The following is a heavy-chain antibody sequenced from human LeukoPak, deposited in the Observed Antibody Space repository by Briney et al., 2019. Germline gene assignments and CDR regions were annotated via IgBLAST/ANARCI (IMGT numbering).Heavy chain of an antibody. D-gene: IGHD4-17*01. J-gene: IGHJ5*02. V-gene: IGHV3-21*04. Sequence: GGSLRLSCAASGFTFGSYSMNWVRQAPGKGLEWVSSISSSSSYTYYADSVKGRFTISRDNSKNTLYLQMHSLRAEDTAVYYCAKEYGDYGPDWFDPWGQGDLVTVSS. CDR2: ISSSSSYT. CDR3: AKEYGDYGPDWFDP. CDR1: GFTFGSYS.